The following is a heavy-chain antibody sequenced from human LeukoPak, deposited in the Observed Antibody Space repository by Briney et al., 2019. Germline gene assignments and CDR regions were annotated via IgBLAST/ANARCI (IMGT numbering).Heavy chain of an antibody. CDR2: ITGSGGIT. V-gene: IGHV3-23*01. D-gene: IGHD3-9*01. J-gene: IGHJ4*02. CDR3: AKWGDYDVLTGYYDPDY. CDR1: GFTFSNYA. Sequence: GGSLRLSCVASGFTFSNYAMSWVRQAPGKGLEWVSAITGSGGITYYADSVKGRFTISRDNSKNTRYLQMNSLRAEDTAVYYCAKWGDYDVLTGYYDPDYWGQGTLVTVSS.